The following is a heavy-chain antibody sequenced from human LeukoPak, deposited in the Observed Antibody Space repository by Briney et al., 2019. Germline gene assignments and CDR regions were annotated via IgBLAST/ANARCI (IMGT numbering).Heavy chain of an antibody. CDR3: AEGISSGGSCYNFDY. CDR2: ISWNSGSI. J-gene: IGHJ4*02. CDR1: GFTFDDYA. V-gene: IGHV3-9*01. Sequence: PGRSLRLSCAASGFTFDDYAMHWVRQAPGKGLEWVSGISWNSGSIGYADSVKGRFTISRDNAKNSLYLQMNSLRAEDTALYYCAEGISSGGSCYNFDYWGQGTLVTVSS. D-gene: IGHD2-15*01.